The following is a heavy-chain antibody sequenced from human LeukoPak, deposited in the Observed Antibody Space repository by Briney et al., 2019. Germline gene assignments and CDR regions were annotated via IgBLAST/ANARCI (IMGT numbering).Heavy chain of an antibody. CDR2: INHSGST. CDR1: GGSFSGYY. V-gene: IGHV4-34*01. D-gene: IGHD6-13*01. CDR3: ASSRSDPAAAGPLPPYYFDY. J-gene: IGHJ4*02. Sequence: TSGTLSLTCAVYGGSFSGYYWSWIRQPPGKGLEWTGEINHSGSTNYNPSLKSRVTTSVDTSKNQFFLKLSSVTAADTAVYYCASSRSDPAAAGPLPPYYFDYWGQGTLVTVSS.